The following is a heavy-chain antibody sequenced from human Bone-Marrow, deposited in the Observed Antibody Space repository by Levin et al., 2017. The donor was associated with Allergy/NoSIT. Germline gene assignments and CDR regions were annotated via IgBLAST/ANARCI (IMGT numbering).Heavy chain of an antibody. D-gene: IGHD6-19*01. CDR3: ARGGRGSAWYVNY. J-gene: IGHJ4*02. Sequence: ASVKVSCKTSGYSFTSFFLHWVRQAPGQGLEWMGRINPNSGGISYSQKFQGRVTISWDTSINTVYLELRDLRSDDTAVFYCARGGRGSAWYVNYWGQGTLITVSS. V-gene: IGHV1-2*06. CDR2: INPNSGGI. CDR1: GYSFTSFF.